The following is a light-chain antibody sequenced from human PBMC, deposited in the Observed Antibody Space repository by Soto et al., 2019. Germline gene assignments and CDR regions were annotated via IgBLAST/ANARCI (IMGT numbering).Light chain of an antibody. V-gene: IGKV1-9*01. Sequence: DIHFTQSPSSLSASVGDRVTLTCRASQAITNNLAWYQQKPGNPPRLLIYEESTLHSGVPSRFSGRKVGTQFILTIDSLQPEDFATYYCQQVKSYPRTFGGGTKVDI. CDR3: QQVKSYPRT. J-gene: IGKJ4*01. CDR1: QAITNN. CDR2: EES.